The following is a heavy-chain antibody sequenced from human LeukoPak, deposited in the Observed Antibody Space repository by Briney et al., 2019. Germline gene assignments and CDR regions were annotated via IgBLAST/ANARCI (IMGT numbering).Heavy chain of an antibody. CDR2: IFYSGST. J-gene: IGHJ4*02. Sequence: PSETLSLTCTVSGDSISSYYWSWIRQPPGKELEWIEYIFYSGSTNYNPSLKSRVTISVDTSKNQFSLKLSSVTAADTAVYYCARLYYYDSGGYYKGYYFDYWGQGTLVTVSS. V-gene: IGHV4-59*01. D-gene: IGHD3-22*01. CDR1: GDSISSYY. CDR3: ARLYYYDSGGYYKGYYFDY.